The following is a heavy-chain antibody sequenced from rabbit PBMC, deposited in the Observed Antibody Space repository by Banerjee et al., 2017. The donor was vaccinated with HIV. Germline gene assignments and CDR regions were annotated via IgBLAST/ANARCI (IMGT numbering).Heavy chain of an antibody. J-gene: IGHJ3*01. D-gene: IGHD4-1*01. CDR3: ARDLAGVIGWNFGL. CDR1: GFSFSSSYW. CDR2: INGGSSGST. Sequence: QSLEESGGDLVKPGASLTLTCTASGFSFSSSYWICWVRQAPGKGLEWIACINGGSSGSTYYASWAKGRFTISKTSSTTVTLQMTSLTAADTATYFCARDLAGVIGWNFGLWGQGTLVTVS. V-gene: IGHV1S40*01.